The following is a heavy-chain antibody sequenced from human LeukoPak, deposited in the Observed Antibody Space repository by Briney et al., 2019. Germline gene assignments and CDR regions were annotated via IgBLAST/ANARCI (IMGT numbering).Heavy chain of an antibody. J-gene: IGHJ3*02. CDR2: IYYSGST. Sequence: SETLSLTCTVSGGSISSGGYYWSWIRQHPGKGLEWIGYIYYSGSTYYNPSLKSRVTISVDTSKNQFSLKLSSVTAADTAVYYCARGGNGDYDLAFDIWGQGTMVTASS. CDR1: GGSISSGGYY. V-gene: IGHV4-31*03. D-gene: IGHD4-17*01. CDR3: ARGGNGDYDLAFDI.